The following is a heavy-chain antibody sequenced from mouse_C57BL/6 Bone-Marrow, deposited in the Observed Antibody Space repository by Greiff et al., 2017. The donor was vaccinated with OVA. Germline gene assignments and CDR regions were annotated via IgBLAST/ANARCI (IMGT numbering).Heavy chain of an antibody. CDR3: ARDSNYERWYFDV. J-gene: IGHJ1*03. V-gene: IGHV1-72*01. D-gene: IGHD2-5*01. CDR1: GYTFTSYW. CDR2: IDPNSGGT. Sequence: QVQLKESGAELVKPGASVKLSCKASGYTFTSYWMHWVKQRPGRGLEWIGRIDPNSGGTKYNEKFKSKATLTVDKPSSTAYMQLSSLTSEDAAVYYCARDSNYERWYFDVWGTGTTVTVSS.